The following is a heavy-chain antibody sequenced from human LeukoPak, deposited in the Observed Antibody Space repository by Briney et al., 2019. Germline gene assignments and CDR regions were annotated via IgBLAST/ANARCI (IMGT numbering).Heavy chain of an antibody. CDR1: GGSISSSSYY. D-gene: IGHD3-22*01. J-gene: IGHJ4*02. CDR3: ARMRDYYDSSGYLDY. V-gene: IGHV4-39*01. CDR2: IYYSGST. Sequence: PSETLSLTCTVSGGSISSSSYYWGWIRQPPGKGLEWIGSIYYSGSTYYNPSLKSRVTISVDTSKNQFSLKLSSVTAADTAVYYCARMRDYYDSSGYLDYWGQGTLVTVSS.